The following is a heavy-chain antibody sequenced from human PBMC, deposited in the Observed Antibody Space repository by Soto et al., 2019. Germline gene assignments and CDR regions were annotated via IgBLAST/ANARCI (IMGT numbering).Heavy chain of an antibody. J-gene: IGHJ4*02. V-gene: IGHV3-7*01. CDR3: ARLDDALYYLDY. CDR2: IKLDGSEK. Sequence: GGSLRLSCAASGFTFSSYWMNWVRQAPGKGLEWVANIKLDGSEKYYVDSVKGRFTISRDNAKNSLYLQMNSLRAEDTAVYYCARLDDALYYLDYWCQGAVLTVSS. CDR1: GFTFSSYW.